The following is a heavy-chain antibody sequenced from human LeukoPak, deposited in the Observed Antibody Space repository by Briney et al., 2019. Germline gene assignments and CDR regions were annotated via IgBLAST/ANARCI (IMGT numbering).Heavy chain of an antibody. CDR2: INLSGST. CDR3: ARLRYYDSSGYLEGADDAFDI. V-gene: IGHV4-34*01. CDR1: GGSFSGYY. J-gene: IGHJ3*02. D-gene: IGHD3-22*01. Sequence: SETLSLTCAVYGGSFSGYYWSWIRQPPGKGLEWIGEINLSGSTNYNPSLKSRVIISVDTSKNQFSLKLSSVTAADTAVYYCARLRYYDSSGYLEGADDAFDIWGQGTMVTVSS.